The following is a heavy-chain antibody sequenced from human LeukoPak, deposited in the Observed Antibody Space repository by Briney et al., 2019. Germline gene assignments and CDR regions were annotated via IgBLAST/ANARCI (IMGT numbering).Heavy chain of an antibody. CDR3: AKDFGTMVRGVTGDY. CDR1: GFTFSSYG. J-gene: IGHJ4*02. V-gene: IGHV3-30*18. Sequence: PGRSLRLSCAASGFTFSSYGMHWVRQAPGKVLEWVAVISYDGSNKYDADSVKGRFTISRYNSKNTLSLQMTSLRAEDTAVYYCAKDFGTMVRGVTGDYWGQGTLVTVSS. CDR2: ISYDGSNK. D-gene: IGHD3-10*01.